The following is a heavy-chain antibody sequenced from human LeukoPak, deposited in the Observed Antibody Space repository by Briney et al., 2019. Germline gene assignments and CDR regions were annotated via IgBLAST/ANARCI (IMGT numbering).Heavy chain of an antibody. J-gene: IGHJ6*03. CDR1: GFTFRNYA. CDR3: ARGGIPTGPYYYFYYMDV. CDR2: ISGSGGDT. Sequence: GGSLRLSCAASGFTFRNYAIYWVRQAPGKGLEWVSGISGSGGDTYFADSVKGRFTISRDHSKNTVFLQMDSLRAEDTAVYYCARGGIPTGPYYYFYYMDVWGKGTAVTVSS. V-gene: IGHV3-23*01. D-gene: IGHD3-10*01.